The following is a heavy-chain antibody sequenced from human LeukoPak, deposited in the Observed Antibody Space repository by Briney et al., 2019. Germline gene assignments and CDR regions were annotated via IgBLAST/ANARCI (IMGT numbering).Heavy chain of an antibody. CDR1: GFTFSSYA. Sequence: GGSLRLSCAVSGFTFSSYAMSWVRQAPGKGLEWVSGISGSGSSTYYADSVKGRFTISRDNSKNTLYLQMNSLRAEDTAVYYCAKVRGSGWYYFDYWGQGTLVTVSS. J-gene: IGHJ4*02. CDR2: ISGSGSST. V-gene: IGHV3-23*01. CDR3: AKVRGSGWYYFDY. D-gene: IGHD6-19*01.